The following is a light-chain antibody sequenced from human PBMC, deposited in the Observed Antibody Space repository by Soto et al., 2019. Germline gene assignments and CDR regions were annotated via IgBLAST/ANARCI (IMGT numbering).Light chain of an antibody. Sequence: QSALTQPASVSGSPGQSITVSCTGTSSDVGGYNYVTWYQHHPGKAPKLIIYDVSNRPSGSSNRFSGSKSGNTASLTISGLQTEDEAHYYCSSYTSSSTPYVFGAGTKLTVL. CDR3: SSYTSSSTPYV. CDR2: DVS. CDR1: SSDVGGYNY. J-gene: IGLJ1*01. V-gene: IGLV2-14*03.